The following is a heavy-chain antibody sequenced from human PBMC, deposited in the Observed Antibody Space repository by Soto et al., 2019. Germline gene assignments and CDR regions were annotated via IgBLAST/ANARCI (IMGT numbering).Heavy chain of an antibody. J-gene: IGHJ4*02. D-gene: IGHD2-21*02. CDR3: ARVRDGGDYYFDY. CDR2: IYYSGST. Sequence: PSETLSLTCAVSGGSVSSGSYYWSWIRQPPGKGLEWIGYIYYSGSTNYNPSLKSRVTISVDTSKNQFSLKLSSVAAADTAVYYCARVRDGGDYYFDYWGQGTLVTVSS. CDR1: GGSVSSGSYY. V-gene: IGHV4-61*01.